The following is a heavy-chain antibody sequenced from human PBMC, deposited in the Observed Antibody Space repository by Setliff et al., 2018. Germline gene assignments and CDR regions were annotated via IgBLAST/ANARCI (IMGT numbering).Heavy chain of an antibody. CDR2: IIHSGST. CDR3: AREQWLDPPGYYYMDV. Sequence: PSETLSLTCAVYGGSFSGYYWSWIRQPPGKRLEWIGEIIHSGSTNYNPSLKSRVTISVDTSKNQFSLKVSSVTAADTAVYYCAREQWLDPPGYYYMDVWAKGTTVTVSS. J-gene: IGHJ6*03. V-gene: IGHV4-34*12. D-gene: IGHD6-19*01. CDR1: GGSFSGYY.